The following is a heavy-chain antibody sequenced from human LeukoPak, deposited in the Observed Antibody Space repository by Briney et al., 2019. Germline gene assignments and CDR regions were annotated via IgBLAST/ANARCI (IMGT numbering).Heavy chain of an antibody. J-gene: IGHJ4*02. D-gene: IGHD3-22*01. CDR2: ISSSGSTI. V-gene: IGHV3-48*03. CDR3: ARERRYDSSGFDY. CDR1: GFTFSSYE. Sequence: EGSLRLSCAASGFTFSSYEMNWVRQAPGKGLEWVSYISSSGSTIYYADSVKGRFTISRDNAKNSLYLQMNSLRAEDTAVYYCARERRYDSSGFDYWGQGTLVTVSS.